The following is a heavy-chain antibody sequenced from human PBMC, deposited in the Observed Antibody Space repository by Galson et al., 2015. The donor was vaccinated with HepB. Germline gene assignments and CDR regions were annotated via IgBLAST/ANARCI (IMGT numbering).Heavy chain of an antibody. J-gene: IGHJ4*02. CDR3: AKVYYDFWSGYEGLDY. D-gene: IGHD3-3*01. Sequence: SLRLSCAASGFTFSSYAMSWVRQAPGKGLEWVSAISGSGGSTYYADSVKGRFTISRDNSKNTLYLQMNSLRAEDTAVYYCAKVYYDFWSGYEGLDYWGQGTLVTVSS. CDR2: ISGSGGST. CDR1: GFTFSSYA. V-gene: IGHV3-23*01.